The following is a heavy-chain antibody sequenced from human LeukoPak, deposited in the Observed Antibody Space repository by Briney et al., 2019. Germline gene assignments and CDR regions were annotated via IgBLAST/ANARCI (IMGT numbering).Heavy chain of an antibody. Sequence: SETLSLTCAVYGGSFSGYYWSWVRQPPGKGLEWIGEINHSGSTNYNPSLKSRVTISVDTSKNQFSLKLSSVTAADTAVYYCARHCQGRIVGAPDAFDIWGQGTMVTVSS. V-gene: IGHV4-34*01. D-gene: IGHD1-26*01. CDR3: ARHCQGRIVGAPDAFDI. CDR2: INHSGST. J-gene: IGHJ3*02. CDR1: GGSFSGYY.